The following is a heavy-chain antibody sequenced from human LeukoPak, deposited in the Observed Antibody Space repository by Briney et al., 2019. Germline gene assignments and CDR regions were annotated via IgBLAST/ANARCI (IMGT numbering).Heavy chain of an antibody. CDR1: GGSISSGGYY. D-gene: IGHD4-17*01. J-gene: IGHJ4*02. CDR2: IYYSGST. V-gene: IGHV4-31*03. CDR3: ASSNGGDYGDYGAFDY. Sequence: PSETLSLTCTVSGGSISSGGYYWSWIRQHPGKGLEWIGYIYYSGSTYYNPSLKSRVTISVDTSKNQFSLKLSSVTAADTAVYYCASSNGGDYGDYGAFDYWGQGTLVTISS.